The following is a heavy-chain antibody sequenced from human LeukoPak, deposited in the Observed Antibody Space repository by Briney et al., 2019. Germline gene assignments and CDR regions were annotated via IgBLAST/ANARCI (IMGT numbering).Heavy chain of an antibody. V-gene: IGHV3-30*02. D-gene: IGHD2-2*02. Sequence: GGSLRLSCAASGFTFSSYGMHWVRQAPGNGLEWVAFIRYDGSNKYYADSVKGRFTISRDNSKNTLYLQMNSLRAEDTAVYYCAKDQGGCSSTSCYRVFDYWGQGTLVTVSS. J-gene: IGHJ4*02. CDR3: AKDQGGCSSTSCYRVFDY. CDR2: IRYDGSNK. CDR1: GFTFSSYG.